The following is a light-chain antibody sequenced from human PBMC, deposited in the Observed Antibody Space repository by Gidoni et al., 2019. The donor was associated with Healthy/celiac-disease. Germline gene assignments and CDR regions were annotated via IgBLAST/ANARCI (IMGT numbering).Light chain of an antibody. J-gene: IGKJ2*01. CDR1: QSISSY. CDR2: AAS. V-gene: IGKV1-39*01. Sequence: DIQMPRSPSSLSASVGDRVTITSRASQSISSYLNWYQYKQGKAPKLLIYAASSLQSGVPSRFSGSRSGTDCTLTISSLQPEDFETYYCQQSYSTLSYTFGQGTKLEIK. CDR3: QQSYSTLSYT.